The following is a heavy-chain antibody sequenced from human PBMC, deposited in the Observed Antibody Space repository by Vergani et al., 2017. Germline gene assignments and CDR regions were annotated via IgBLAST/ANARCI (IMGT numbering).Heavy chain of an antibody. CDR2: ISSSGSTI. CDR1: GFTFSSYS. J-gene: IGHJ3*02. Sequence: EVQLVESGGGLVKPGGSLRLSCAASGFTFSSYSMNWIRQAPGKGLEWVSYISSSGSTIYYADSVKGRFTISRDNAKNSLYLQMNSLRAEDTAVYYCARLQSSLESAFDIWGQGTMVTVSS. V-gene: IGHV3-21*05. CDR3: ARLQSSLESAFDI. D-gene: IGHD6-6*01.